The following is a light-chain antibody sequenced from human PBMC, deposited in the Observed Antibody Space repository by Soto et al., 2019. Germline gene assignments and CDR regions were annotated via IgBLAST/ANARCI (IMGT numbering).Light chain of an antibody. V-gene: IGLV2-23*01. Sequence: QSALTQPASVSGSPGQSITISCTETSSDVGSYNFVSWYQQHPGKAPKLMIYEGSKRPSGVSNRFSGSKSGNTASLTISGLQAEDEADYYCCSYAGSVIFGGGTKLPVL. CDR1: SSDVGSYNF. J-gene: IGLJ2*01. CDR3: CSYAGSVI. CDR2: EGS.